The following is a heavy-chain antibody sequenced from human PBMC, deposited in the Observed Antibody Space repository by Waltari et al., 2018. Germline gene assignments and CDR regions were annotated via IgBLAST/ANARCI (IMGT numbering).Heavy chain of an antibody. CDR3: ARDRLFDRADYHPMFDY. CDR2: INNDETTR. Sequence: EVQLVESGGGLVQPGGSLRLSCAASGFTFSRHWMHWVRQAPGEGVVWCERINNDETTRNPVDSGKGRLTISGDNAKNTLFLQMNGLRAEDTAVYYCARDRLFDRADYHPMFDYWGRGTLVTVSS. V-gene: IGHV3-74*01. J-gene: IGHJ4*02. CDR1: GFTFSRHW. D-gene: IGHD3-16*01.